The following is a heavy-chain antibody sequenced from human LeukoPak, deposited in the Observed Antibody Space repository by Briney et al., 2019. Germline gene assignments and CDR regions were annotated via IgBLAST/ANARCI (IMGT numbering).Heavy chain of an antibody. J-gene: IGHJ6*02. CDR2: ISGSTGST. CDR1: AFTFSNYA. D-gene: IGHD2-15*01. CDR3: ARVGCTGGSCLAYNYYPMDV. V-gene: IGHV3-23*01. Sequence: PGGSLRLSCATAAFTFSNYAMNWVRQAPGKGLEWVSLISGSTGSTYYADSVKGRFTISRDNSKNTLYLQLNSLRAEDTAVYYCARVGCTGGSCLAYNYYPMDVWGQGTTVTVSS.